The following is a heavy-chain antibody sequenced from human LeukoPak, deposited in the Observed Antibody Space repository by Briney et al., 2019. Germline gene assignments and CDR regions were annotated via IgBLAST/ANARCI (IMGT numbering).Heavy chain of an antibody. CDR1: GGSFSGYY. J-gene: IGHJ4*02. V-gene: IGHV4-34*01. CDR2: INHSGST. Sequence: SETLSLTCAVYGGSFSGYYWSWIRQPPGKGLEWIGEINHSGSTNYNPSLKSRVTISVDTSKNQFSLKLSPVTAADTAVYYCASSFRGYDYWGQGTLVTVSS. D-gene: IGHD3-16*02. CDR3: ASSFRGYDY.